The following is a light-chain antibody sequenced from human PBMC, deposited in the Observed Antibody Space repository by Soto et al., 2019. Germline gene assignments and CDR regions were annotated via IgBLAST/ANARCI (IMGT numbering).Light chain of an antibody. Sequence: SYELTQSPSVSLSPGQTARITCSGDALPKQYAYWYQQKAGQAPQLVICKDTEWPSGIPERFSGSTSGTTVTLTIAGVQAEDEADYYCQSTDVNGTYGMFGGGTKLTVL. CDR2: KDT. CDR1: ALPKQY. J-gene: IGLJ3*02. V-gene: IGLV3-25*03. CDR3: QSTDVNGTYGM.